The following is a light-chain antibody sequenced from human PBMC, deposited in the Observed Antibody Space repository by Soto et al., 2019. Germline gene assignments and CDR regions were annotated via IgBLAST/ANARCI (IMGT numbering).Light chain of an antibody. CDR1: QSVGSIY. V-gene: IGKV3-11*01. CDR3: QQRSNWPSLT. J-gene: IGKJ4*01. CDR2: DAS. Sequence: DIVLTQSPGTLSLSPGERATLSCRASQSVGSIYLAWYQHKPGQAPRLLISDASNRATGIPARFSGSGSETDFTLTISSLEPEDSAVYYCQQRSNWPSLTFGGGTKVDIK.